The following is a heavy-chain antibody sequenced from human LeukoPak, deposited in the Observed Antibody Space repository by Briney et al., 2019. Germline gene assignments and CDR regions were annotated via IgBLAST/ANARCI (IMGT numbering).Heavy chain of an antibody. CDR3: ARDHGSGWYDLVY. V-gene: IGHV1-2*02. D-gene: IGHD6-19*01. CDR1: GYTFTGYY. CDR2: INPNSGGT. Sequence: ASVKVSCTASGYTFTGYYMHWVRQAPGQGLEWMGWINPNSGGTNYAQKFQGRVTMTRDTSISTAYMELSRLRSDDTAVYYCARDHGSGWYDLVYWGQGTLVTVSS. J-gene: IGHJ4*02.